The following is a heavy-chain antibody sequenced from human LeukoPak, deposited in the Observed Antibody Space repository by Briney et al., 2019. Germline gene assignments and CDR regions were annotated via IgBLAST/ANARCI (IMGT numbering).Heavy chain of an antibody. CDR2: ISYDGSNK. CDR1: GFTFSSYG. CDR3: AKTASGSYYRFDP. Sequence: GGSLRLSCAASGFTFSSYGMHWVRQAPGKGLEWVAVISYDGSNKYYADSVKGRFTISRDNSKNTLYLQMNSLRAEDTAVYYCAKTASGSYYRFDPWGQGTLVTVSS. D-gene: IGHD1-26*01. V-gene: IGHV3-30*18. J-gene: IGHJ5*02.